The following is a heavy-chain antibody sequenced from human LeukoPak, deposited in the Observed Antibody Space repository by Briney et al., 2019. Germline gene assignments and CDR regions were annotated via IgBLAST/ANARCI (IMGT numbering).Heavy chain of an antibody. CDR3: AREMAEYYFDY. J-gene: IGHJ4*02. Sequence: PSETLPLTCTVSGGSISSYYWSWIRQPPGKGLEWIGYIYYSGSTNYNPSLKSRVTISVDTSKNQFSLKLSSVTAADTAVYYCAREMAEYYFDYWGQGTLVTVSS. V-gene: IGHV4-59*01. CDR2: IYYSGST. CDR1: GGSISSYY.